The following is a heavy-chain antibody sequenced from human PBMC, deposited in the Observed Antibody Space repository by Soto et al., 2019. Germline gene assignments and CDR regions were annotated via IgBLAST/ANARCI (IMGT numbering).Heavy chain of an antibody. V-gene: IGHV1-2*02. D-gene: IGHD3-22*01. CDR2: INPNSGGT. CDR3: ARAETYLDRKGYYYFDD. J-gene: IGHJ4*02. Sequence: QVQLLQSGAEVKKPGASVKVSCKTSGYTFTDYHTHWVRQAPGQGLEWMGYINPNSGGTNYAQKFQGRVTMTRDTSISTAYMELSRLRSDDTALYYCARAETYLDRKGYYYFDDWGQGTLVTVSS. CDR1: GYTFTDYH.